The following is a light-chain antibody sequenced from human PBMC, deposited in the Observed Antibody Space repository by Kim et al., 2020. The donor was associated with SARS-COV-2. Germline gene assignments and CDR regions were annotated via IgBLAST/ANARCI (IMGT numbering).Light chain of an antibody. CDR1: QSITSW. J-gene: IGKJ1*01. V-gene: IGKV1-5*01. CDR3: KLYNGHWT. CDR2: YVS. Sequence: DIQMTQSPSTLSASVGDRVTISCRASQSITSWLAWYQQKPGEAPRVLISYVSTLQSGVPSRFSGSGSGTEFTLTINSLEPDDFATYYCKLYNGHWTFGTGSTVDI.